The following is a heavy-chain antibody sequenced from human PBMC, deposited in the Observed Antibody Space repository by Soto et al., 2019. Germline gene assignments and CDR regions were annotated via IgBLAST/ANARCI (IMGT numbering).Heavy chain of an antibody. V-gene: IGHV3-23*01. CDR3: ARARASTGSGSYVGYYYYYYYMDV. CDR2: ISGSASST. Sequence: PGGSLRLACAASGFIFSSYAISWVRQAPGKGPEWVSGISGSASSTNYADSVKGRFTISRDNSKNTLYLQMNSLRAEDTAVYYCARARASTGSGSYVGYYYYYYYMDVWGKATTVTVSS. J-gene: IGHJ6*03. CDR1: GFIFSSYA. D-gene: IGHD3-10*01.